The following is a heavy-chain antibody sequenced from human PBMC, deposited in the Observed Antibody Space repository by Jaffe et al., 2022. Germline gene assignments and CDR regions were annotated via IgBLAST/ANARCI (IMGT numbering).Heavy chain of an antibody. D-gene: IGHD1-26*01. CDR3: ARCGMAVTSWEKPRALDI. V-gene: IGHV3-7*01. CDR2: IKQDGSEK. CDR1: GFNFSTYW. Sequence: EVQLVESGGGLVQPGGSLRLSCAASGFNFSTYWMTWVRQAAGKGLEWVAYIKQDGSEKYFVDSVKGRFTISRDNAKNSLYLQMNSLRAEDTAVYYCARCGMAVTSWEKPRALDIWGQGTMVTVSS. J-gene: IGHJ3*02.